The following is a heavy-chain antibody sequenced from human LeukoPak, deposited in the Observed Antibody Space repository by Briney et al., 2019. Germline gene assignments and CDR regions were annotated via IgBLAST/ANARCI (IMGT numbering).Heavy chain of an antibody. V-gene: IGHV4-31*03. CDR3: ARTYYYGSGFIDY. CDR2: IYYSGST. Sequence: PSETLSLTCTVSGGSISSGGYSWSWIRQHPGKGLEWIGYIYYSGSTYYNPSLKGRITISVDTSKNQISLKLSSVTVADTAVYYCARTYYYGSGFIDYWGQGTLVTVSS. CDR1: GGSISSGGYS. J-gene: IGHJ4*02. D-gene: IGHD3-10*01.